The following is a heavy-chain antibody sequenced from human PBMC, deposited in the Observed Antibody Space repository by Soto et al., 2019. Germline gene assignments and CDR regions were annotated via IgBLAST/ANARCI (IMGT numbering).Heavy chain of an antibody. CDR1: GGSISSYY. CDR2: IYTSGST. Sequence: SETLSLTCTVSGGSISSYYWSWIRQPAGKGLEWIGRIYTSGSTNYNPSLKSRVTMSVDTSKNQFSLKLSSVTAADTAVYYCARGRVPDSCSWYTSVSWFDPCGQGTLVTVSS. V-gene: IGHV4-4*07. J-gene: IGHJ5*02. D-gene: IGHD6-13*01. CDR3: ARGRVPDSCSWYTSVSWFDP.